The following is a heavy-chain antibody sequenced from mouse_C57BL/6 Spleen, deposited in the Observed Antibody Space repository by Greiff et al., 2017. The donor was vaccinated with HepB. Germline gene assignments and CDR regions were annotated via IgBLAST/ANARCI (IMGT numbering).Heavy chain of an antibody. V-gene: IGHV6-3*01. D-gene: IGHD1-1*01. Sequence: EVKVEESGGGLVQPGGSMKLSCVASGFTFSNYWMNWVRQSPEKGLEWVAQIRLKSDNYATHYAESVKGRFTISRDESKSSVYLQMNNLRAEDTGIYYCTEGDLITVWGTGTTVTVSS. J-gene: IGHJ1*03. CDR3: TEGDLITV. CDR1: GFTFSNYW. CDR2: IRLKSDNYAT.